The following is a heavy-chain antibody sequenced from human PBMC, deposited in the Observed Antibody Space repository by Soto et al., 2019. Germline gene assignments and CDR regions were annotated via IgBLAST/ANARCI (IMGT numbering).Heavy chain of an antibody. V-gene: IGHV4-39*01. J-gene: IGHJ4*02. CDR3: ARHESEMATIGHFDY. D-gene: IGHD5-12*01. CDR2: IYYSGST. CDR1: CGSISSSSYY. Sequence: SETLSLTCTVSCGSISSSSYYWGWIRQPPGKGLEWIGSIYYSGSTYYNPSLKSRVTISVDTSKNQFSLKLSSVTAADTAVYYCARHESEMATIGHFDYWGQGTLVTVS.